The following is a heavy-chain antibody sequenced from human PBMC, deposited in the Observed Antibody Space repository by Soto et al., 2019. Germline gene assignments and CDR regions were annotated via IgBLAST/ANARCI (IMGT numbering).Heavy chain of an antibody. CDR1: GFTFSSYA. Sequence: PGGSLRLSCAASGFTFSSYAMSWVSQAPGKGLEWVSAISGSGGSTYYADSVKGRFTISRDNSKNTLYLQMNSLRAEDTAVYYSASFNSVAVAAGPKNWFDPWGQGTLVTVSS. CDR3: ASFNSVAVAAGPKNWFDP. J-gene: IGHJ5*02. D-gene: IGHD6-19*01. CDR2: ISGSGGST. V-gene: IGHV3-23*01.